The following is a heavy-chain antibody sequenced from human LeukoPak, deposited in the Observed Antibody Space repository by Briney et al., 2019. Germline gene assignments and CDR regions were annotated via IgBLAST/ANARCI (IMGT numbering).Heavy chain of an antibody. J-gene: IGHJ4*02. D-gene: IGHD3-16*02. Sequence: GGSLRLSCAASGFTFSSYEMNWVRQAPGKGLEWVSYISSSGSTIYYADSVKGRFTISRDNSKNTLYLQMNSLRAEDTAVYYCAKGDMITFGGVIVHHFDYWGQGTLVTVSS. CDR2: ISSSGSTI. V-gene: IGHV3-48*03. CDR3: AKGDMITFGGVIVHHFDY. CDR1: GFTFSSYE.